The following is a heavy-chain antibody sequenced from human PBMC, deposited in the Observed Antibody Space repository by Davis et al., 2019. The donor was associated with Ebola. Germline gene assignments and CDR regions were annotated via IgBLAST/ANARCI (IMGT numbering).Heavy chain of an antibody. CDR2: ISSDSDYI. V-gene: IGHV3-21*01. CDR1: GFTFSSYY. Sequence: GGSLRLSCAASGFTFSSYYMNWVRQAPGKALEWVSSISSDSDYIYYADSAKGRFTISRDNAKNSLFLQMDSLRAEDTAVYYCAREAYYYHGMDVWGQGTTVTV. CDR3: AREAYYYHGMDV. J-gene: IGHJ6*02.